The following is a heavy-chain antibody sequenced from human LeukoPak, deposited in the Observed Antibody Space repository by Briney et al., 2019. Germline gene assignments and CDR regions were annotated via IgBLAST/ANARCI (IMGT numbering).Heavy chain of an antibody. CDR1: GLTFSSYW. D-gene: IGHD5-18*01. V-gene: IGHV3-7*01. Sequence: PGGSLRLSCAAAGLTFSSYWMSWVRQAPGKGLEWVANIKQDGSEKNYVDSVKGRFTISRDNAKNSLYLQMNSLRAEDTAVYYCYTATPDYWGQGTLVTVSS. J-gene: IGHJ4*02. CDR3: YTATPDY. CDR2: IKQDGSEK.